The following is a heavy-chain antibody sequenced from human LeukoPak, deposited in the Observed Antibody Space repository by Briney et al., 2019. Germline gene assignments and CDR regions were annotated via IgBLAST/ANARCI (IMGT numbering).Heavy chain of an antibody. D-gene: IGHD3-10*01. CDR2: IYSGGST. V-gene: IGHV3-53*01. CDR3: VRDGGDYLLWSYGMDV. Sequence: GGSLRLSCAASGFTVSSNYMSWVRQAPGKGLEWVSVIYSGGSTYYADSVKGRFTISRDNSKNTLYLQMNSLRAEDTAVYYCVRDGGDYLLWSYGMDVWGQGTTVTVSS. J-gene: IGHJ6*02. CDR1: GFTVSSNY.